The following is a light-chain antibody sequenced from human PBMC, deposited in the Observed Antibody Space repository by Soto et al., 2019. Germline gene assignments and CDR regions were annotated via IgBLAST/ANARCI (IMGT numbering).Light chain of an antibody. CDR1: SSDVGGYDY. V-gene: IGLV2-14*01. CDR3: SSLRSGSTRV. J-gene: IGLJ1*01. CDR2: EVT. Sequence: QSALTQPASVSGSPGQSIAISCTGTSSDVGGYDYVSWYQQHPDKAPKLIVYEVTHRPSGVSSRFSGSKSGNTASLTISGLQAEDEADYYCSSLRSGSTRVFGTWTKLTVL.